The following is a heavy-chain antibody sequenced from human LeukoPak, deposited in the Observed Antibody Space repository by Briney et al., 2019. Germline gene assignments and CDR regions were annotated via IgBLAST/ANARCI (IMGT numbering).Heavy chain of an antibody. CDR3: ARGRPIAARRYYFDY. V-gene: IGHV4-34*01. J-gene: IGHJ4*02. CDR2: INHSGST. CDR1: GGSFSGYY. D-gene: IGHD6-6*01. Sequence: PSETLSLTCAVSGGSFSGYYWSWIRQPPGKGLEWIGEINHSGSTNYNPSLKSRVTISVDTSKNQFSLKLSSVTAADTAVYYCARGRPIAARRYYFDYWGQGTLVTVSS.